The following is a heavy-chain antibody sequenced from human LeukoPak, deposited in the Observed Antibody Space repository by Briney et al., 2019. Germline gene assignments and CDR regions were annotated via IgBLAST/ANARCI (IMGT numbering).Heavy chain of an antibody. CDR1: GGSISSGGYS. Sequence: SETLSLTCAVSGGSISSGGYSWSWIRQPPGKGLEWIGYIYHSGSTYYNPSLKSRVTISVDRSKNRFSLKLSSVTAADTAVYYCARDRGSTGAAYYYGMDVWGQGTTVTVSS. CDR3: ARDRGSTGAAYYYGMDV. J-gene: IGHJ6*02. V-gene: IGHV4-30-2*01. CDR2: IYHSGST. D-gene: IGHD5/OR15-5a*01.